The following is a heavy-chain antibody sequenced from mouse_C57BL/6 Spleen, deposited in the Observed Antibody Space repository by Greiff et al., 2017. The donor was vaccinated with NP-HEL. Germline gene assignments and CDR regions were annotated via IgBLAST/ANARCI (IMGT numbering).Heavy chain of an antibody. CDR3: ARVPTVVAQHYYAMDY. D-gene: IGHD1-1*01. CDR2: IHPNSGST. J-gene: IGHJ4*01. CDR1: GYTFTSYW. Sequence: QVQLQQSGAELVKPGASVKLSCKASGYTFTSYWMHWVKQRPGQGLEWIGMIHPNSGSTNYNEKFKSKATLTVDKSSSTAYMQLSSLTSEDSAVYYCARVPTVVAQHYYAMDYWGQGTSVTVSS. V-gene: IGHV1-64*01.